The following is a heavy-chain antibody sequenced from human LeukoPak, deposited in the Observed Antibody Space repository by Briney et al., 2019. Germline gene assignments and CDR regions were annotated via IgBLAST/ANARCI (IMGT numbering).Heavy chain of an antibody. V-gene: IGHV3-74*01. CDR2: INIDERIT. Sequence: GGSLRLSCAASGFTFSNFWMHWVRQAPGKGLVWVSYINIDERITGYADSVKGRFTISRDNAKNTLYLQMNSLRAEDTAIYYCFREGGDWGQGTLVTVSS. D-gene: IGHD3-10*01. CDR3: FREGGD. CDR1: GFTFSNFW. J-gene: IGHJ4*02.